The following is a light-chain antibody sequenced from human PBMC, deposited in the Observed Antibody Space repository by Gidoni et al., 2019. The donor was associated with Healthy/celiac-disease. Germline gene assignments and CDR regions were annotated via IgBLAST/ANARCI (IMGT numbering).Light chain of an antibody. CDR1: QSVSSSY. Sequence: EIVLTQSPGTLSLSPGERATLSCRASQSVSSSYLVWYQQKPGQAPRLLIYGASSRATGIPDRFSGSGSGTDFTLTISRLEPEDFAVYYCQQYGSSPPTTFGGGTKVEIK. CDR3: QQYGSSPPTT. CDR2: GAS. V-gene: IGKV3-20*01. J-gene: IGKJ4*01.